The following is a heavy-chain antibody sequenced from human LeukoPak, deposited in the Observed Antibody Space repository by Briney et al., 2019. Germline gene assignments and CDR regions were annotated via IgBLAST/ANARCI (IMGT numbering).Heavy chain of an antibody. CDR3: ARRGYSSGWYYFDY. D-gene: IGHD6-19*01. Sequence: SETLSLTCTVSGGSISSYYWGWVRQPPGKGLEWIGSIYYSGSTYYNPSLKSRVTISVDTSKNQFSLKLSSVTAADTAVYCCARRGYSSGWYYFDYWGQGTLVTVSS. V-gene: IGHV4-39*01. CDR1: GGSISSYY. CDR2: IYYSGST. J-gene: IGHJ4*02.